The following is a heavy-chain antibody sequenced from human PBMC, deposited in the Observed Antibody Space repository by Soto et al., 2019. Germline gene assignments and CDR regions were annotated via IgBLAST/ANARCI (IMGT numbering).Heavy chain of an antibody. Sequence: QITLKESGPTLVKPTQTLTLTCTFSGFSLSTSGVGVGWIRQPPGKALEWLALIYWDDDKHYSTSLKSRLTITKDTTKNQVVLTMPTMDPVDTATYYCAHRRGRILWFGELLTGADNDAFDIWGHGTMVTVSS. CDR1: GFSLSTSGVG. J-gene: IGHJ3*02. CDR3: AHRRGRILWFGELLTGADNDAFDI. V-gene: IGHV2-5*02. CDR2: IYWDDDK. D-gene: IGHD3-10*01.